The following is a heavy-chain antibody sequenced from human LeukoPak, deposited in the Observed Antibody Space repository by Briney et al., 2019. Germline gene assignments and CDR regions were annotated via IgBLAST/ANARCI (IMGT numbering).Heavy chain of an antibody. CDR2: INPNSGST. CDR1: GFTFTDYY. Sequence: ASVKVSCKASGFTFTDYYIHWLRQAPGQGLEWMGWINPNSGSTTYAQKFQGSDTMTRDTSIGTVYLQLSGLRSDDPALYYCARDSRVGSGTFGNFEYWGQGTLVTVSS. V-gene: IGHV1-2*04. D-gene: IGHD6-13*01. J-gene: IGHJ4*02. CDR3: ARDSRVGSGTFGNFEY.